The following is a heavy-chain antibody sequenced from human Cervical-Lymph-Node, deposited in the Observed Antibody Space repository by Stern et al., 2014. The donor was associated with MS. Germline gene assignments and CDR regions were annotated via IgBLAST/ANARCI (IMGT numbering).Heavy chain of an antibody. CDR1: GVIFSDAW. CDR2: IKAKSEGGTT. Sequence: EVHLVESGGGLVKPGGSLRLSCAASGVIFSDAWMTWVRQAPGKGLEGVGRIKAKSEGGTTGYAAPVEGRFTISRDDSSNTVYLQMNSLKIDDTAVYYCTTGGDFWSGFYLDNWGQGTLVTVSS. CDR3: TTGGDFWSGFYLDN. J-gene: IGHJ4*02. D-gene: IGHD3-3*01. V-gene: IGHV3-15*01.